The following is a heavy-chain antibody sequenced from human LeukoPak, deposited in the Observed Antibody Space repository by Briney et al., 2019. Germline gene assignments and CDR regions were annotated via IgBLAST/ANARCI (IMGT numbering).Heavy chain of an antibody. J-gene: IGHJ4*02. V-gene: IGHV4-59*01. D-gene: IGHD1-26*01. Sequence: PSETLSLTCTVSGGSISSYYWSWIRQPPGKGLEWIGYIYYSGSTNYNPSLKSRVTISVDTSKNQFSLKLSSVTAADTAVYYCARGDSGSYKYYFDYWGQGTLVTVSS. CDR3: ARGDSGSYKYYFDY. CDR2: IYYSGST. CDR1: GGSISSYY.